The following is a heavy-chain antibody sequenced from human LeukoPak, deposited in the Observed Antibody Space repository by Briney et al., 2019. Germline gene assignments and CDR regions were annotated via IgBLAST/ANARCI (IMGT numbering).Heavy chain of an antibody. Sequence: GGSLRLSCAASGFTFSSYGMHWVRQAPGKGLEWVAFIRYDGSNKYYADSVKGRFTISRDNSKNTLYLQMNSLRAEDTAVYYCAKGHPGLRFLEWLLGHDYWGQGTLVTVSS. CDR2: IRYDGSNK. J-gene: IGHJ4*02. D-gene: IGHD3-3*01. V-gene: IGHV3-30*02. CDR3: AKGHPGLRFLEWLLGHDY. CDR1: GFTFSSYG.